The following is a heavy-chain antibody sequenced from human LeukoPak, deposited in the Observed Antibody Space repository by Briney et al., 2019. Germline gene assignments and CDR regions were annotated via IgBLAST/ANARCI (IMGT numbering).Heavy chain of an antibody. CDR1: GYTFTGYY. CDR3: ARYDEGTIGTLISN. D-gene: IGHD1-14*01. J-gene: IGHJ4*02. CDR2: INPNSGGT. Sequence: ASVKVSCKASGYTFTGYYMHWVRQAPGQGLEWMGWINPNSGGTNYAQKFQGRVTMTRDTSISTAYMELSRLRSDDTAVYYRARYDEGTIGTLISNWGQGTLVTVSS. V-gene: IGHV1-2*02.